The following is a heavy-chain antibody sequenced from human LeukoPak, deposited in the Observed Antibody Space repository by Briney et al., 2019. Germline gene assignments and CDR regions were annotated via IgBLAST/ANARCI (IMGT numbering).Heavy chain of an antibody. CDR2: VDYSGYT. CDR3: ASSIFSGSYAFDF. Sequence: PSETLSLTCTVSGGSISSHYWSWIRQPPGKGLEWLGSVDYSGYTYQSPSHNSRVTISVDTSKNQFSLKMTSVTAADTAVYYCASSIFSGSYAFDFWGHGTMVTVSS. V-gene: IGHV4-59*11. D-gene: IGHD3-3*01. CDR1: GGSISSHY. J-gene: IGHJ4*01.